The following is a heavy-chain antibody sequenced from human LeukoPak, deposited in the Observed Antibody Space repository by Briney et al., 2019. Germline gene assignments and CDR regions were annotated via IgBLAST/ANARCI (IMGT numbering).Heavy chain of an antibody. CDR1: GFTFSSYA. Sequence: GGSLRLSCAASGFTFSSYAMSWVRQTPGKGLEWVSAINGNGVGTFYAGSVKGRFTISRDNSKNTLYLQMNSLRAEDTAVYYCAKYVRGYSHWGQGTLVTVSS. V-gene: IGHV3-23*01. J-gene: IGHJ4*02. CDR3: AKYVRGYSH. D-gene: IGHD5-18*01. CDR2: INGNGVGT.